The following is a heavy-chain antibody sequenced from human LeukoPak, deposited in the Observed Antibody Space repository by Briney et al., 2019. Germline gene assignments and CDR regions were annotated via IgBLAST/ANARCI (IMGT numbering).Heavy chain of an antibody. D-gene: IGHD4-17*01. CDR1: GYTFTGYH. J-gene: IGHJ2*01. Sequence: ASVKVSCKASGYTFTGYHMHWVRQAPGQGLEWMGRINPNSGDTNYAQKFQGRVTMTRDTSISTAYMELSRLRSEDTAVYYCATGRGDYLPYWYLDLWGRGTLVTVSS. CDR3: ATGRGDYLPYWYLDL. CDR2: INPNSGDT. V-gene: IGHV1-2*06.